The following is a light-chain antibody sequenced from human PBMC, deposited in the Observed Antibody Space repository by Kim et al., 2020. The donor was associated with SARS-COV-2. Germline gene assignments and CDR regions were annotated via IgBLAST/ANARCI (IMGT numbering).Light chain of an antibody. CDR1: QSVSSSY. J-gene: IGKJ2*01. CDR2: GAS. CDR3: QQYGSSPPYT. Sequence: EIVLTQSPGTLSLSPGERATLSCRASQSVSSSYLAWYQQKPGQAPRLLIYGASSRATGIPDRFSGSGSGTDFTLTISRLEPEDFAVYYCQQYGSSPPYTFVQGTKLEI. V-gene: IGKV3-20*01.